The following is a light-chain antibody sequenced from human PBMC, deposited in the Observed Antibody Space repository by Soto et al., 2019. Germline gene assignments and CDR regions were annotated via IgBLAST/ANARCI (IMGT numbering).Light chain of an antibody. CDR3: ASYTSSSTSGI. V-gene: IGLV2-14*01. Sequence: QSALTQPASVSGSPGQSITISCTGTSSDVGGYKYVSWYQQHPDKAPKLIIFEVSNRPSGISSRFSGSKSGNTASLTISGLQAEDEDYYYCASYTSSSTSGIFGRGTKLTVL. CDR2: EVS. J-gene: IGLJ2*01. CDR1: SSDVGGYKY.